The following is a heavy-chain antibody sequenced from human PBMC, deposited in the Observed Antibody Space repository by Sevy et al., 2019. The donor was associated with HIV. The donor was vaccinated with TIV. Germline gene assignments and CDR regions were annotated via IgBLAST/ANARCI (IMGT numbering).Heavy chain of an antibody. V-gene: IGHV1-69*13. CDR3: ARGRGNGWYYFDY. CDR1: GGTFSRYG. CDR2: IIPILGTV. J-gene: IGHJ4*02. Sequence: ASVKVSCKASGGTFSRYGISWVRQAPGQGLEWMGGIIPILGTVNYEQKFQGRVTITADECTKTAYMELSSLRSEDTAEYYCARGRGNGWYYFDYWGQETLVTISS. D-gene: IGHD6-19*01.